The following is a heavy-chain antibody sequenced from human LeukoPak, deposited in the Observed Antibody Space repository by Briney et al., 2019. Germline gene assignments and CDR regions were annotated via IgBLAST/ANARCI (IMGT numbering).Heavy chain of an antibody. J-gene: IGHJ6*03. CDR3: ARNPLYGYKGYFYYYMDV. CDR2: ILENGSNQ. V-gene: IGHV3-30*04. D-gene: IGHD5/OR15-5a*01. Sequence: GRSLRLSCAASGFTFSNYIMHWVRQAPGKGLDWVAVILENGSNQYYADSVKGRFTISRDNSKNTLFLQMNSLRGEDTAMYYCARNPLYGYKGYFYYYMDVWGKGTTVTVSS. CDR1: GFTFSNYI.